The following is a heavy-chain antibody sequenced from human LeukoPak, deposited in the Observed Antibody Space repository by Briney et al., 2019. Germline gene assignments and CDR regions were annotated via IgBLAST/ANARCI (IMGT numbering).Heavy chain of an antibody. CDR1: GDSVSNNIAT. J-gene: IGHJ5*02. D-gene: IGHD2-2*03. V-gene: IGHV6-1*01. CDR3: ARLRGVGGYYNWFDP. CDR2: TYYRSRWGN. Sequence: SQTLSLTCAISGDSVSNNIATWNWVRQSPSRGLEWLGRTYYRSRWGNDYAISVKSRITINPDTSKNQFSLQLNSVTPEDTAVYYCARLRGVGGYYNWFDPWGQGTLVTVSS.